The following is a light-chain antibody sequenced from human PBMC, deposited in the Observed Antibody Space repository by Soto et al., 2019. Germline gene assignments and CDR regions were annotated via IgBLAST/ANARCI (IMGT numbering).Light chain of an antibody. Sequence: IQLTQSPSSLSSSFGDRVTITCRASQGISSYLGWYQQKPGKAPKLLIYAASTLQSGVPSRFSGSGCGTDFSLTISGLQPDDFLSYYCQQYTTYFSLTFGGGTKVDIK. V-gene: IGKV1-9*01. CDR1: QGISSY. CDR2: AAS. CDR3: QQYTTYFSLT. J-gene: IGKJ4*01.